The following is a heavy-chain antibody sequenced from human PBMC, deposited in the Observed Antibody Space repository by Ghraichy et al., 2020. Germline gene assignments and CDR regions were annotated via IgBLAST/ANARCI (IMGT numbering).Heavy chain of an antibody. D-gene: IGHD6-6*01. Sequence: ASVKVSCKASGYTFTGYYMHWVRQAPGQGLEWMGRINPNSGGTNYAQKFQGRVTMTRDTSISTAYMELSRLRSDDTAVYYCARGSKGRGSSSRYYYYYGMDVWGQGTTVTVSS. J-gene: IGHJ6*02. CDR1: GYTFTGYY. CDR2: INPNSGGT. CDR3: ARGSKGRGSSSRYYYYYGMDV. V-gene: IGHV1-2*06.